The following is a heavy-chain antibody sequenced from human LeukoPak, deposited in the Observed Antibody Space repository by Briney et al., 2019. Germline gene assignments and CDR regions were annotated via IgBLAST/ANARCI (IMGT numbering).Heavy chain of an antibody. CDR1: RFTLSTYS. D-gene: IGHD3-22*01. CDR3: ARGSYDRCGYGAFDI. CDR2: IKQDDNGAKT. J-gene: IGHJ3*02. Sequence: GRTLRLSCAVSRFTLSTYSTSWGPQAPPRGLEWGAKIKQDDNGAKTNYVDSVKGRFTISRDNAKNSLYLRMNSLTAGDTAVYCCARGSYDRCGYGAFDIWGEGTMVTVSS. V-gene: IGHV3-7*01.